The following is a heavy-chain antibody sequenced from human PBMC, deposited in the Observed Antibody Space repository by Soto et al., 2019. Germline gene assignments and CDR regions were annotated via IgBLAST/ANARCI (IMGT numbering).Heavy chain of an antibody. V-gene: IGHV3-23*01. CDR3: AKARCTTSNCYVPDY. CDR1: GFTFSSYP. J-gene: IGHJ4*02. Sequence: GGPLRLSCVDSGFTFSSYPMSWVRPAPGKGVEWVSAISASGGSPSYADSVQGRFTISRDNPKKTLYLQMNSLRAEDTAVYYCAKARCTTSNCYVPDYWGQGTLVTVSS. CDR2: ISASGGSP. D-gene: IGHD2-8*01.